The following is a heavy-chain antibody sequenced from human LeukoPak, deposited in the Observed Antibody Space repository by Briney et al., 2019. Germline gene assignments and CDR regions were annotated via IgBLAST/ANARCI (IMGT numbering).Heavy chain of an antibody. J-gene: IGHJ4*02. CDR1: GFTFSSYG. V-gene: IGHV3-30*18. CDR3: ANRVRGTYYFDS. D-gene: IGHD2-15*01. CDR2: ISYDGSNK. Sequence: QSGGSLRLSCVASGFTFSSYGMHWVRQAPGKGLEWVAIISYDGSNKHYADSVKGRFTISRDNSKNTLYLQMNSLRAEDTAVYYCANRVRGTYYFDSWGQGTLVTVSS.